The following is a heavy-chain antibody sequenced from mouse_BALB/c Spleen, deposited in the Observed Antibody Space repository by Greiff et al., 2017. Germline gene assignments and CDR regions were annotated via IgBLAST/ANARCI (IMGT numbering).Heavy chain of an antibody. CDR2: ISDGGSYT. CDR3: ARDEGDGGFAY. V-gene: IGHV5-4*02. D-gene: IGHD3-3*01. J-gene: IGHJ3*01. Sequence: EVMLVESGGGLVKPGGSLKLSCAASGFTFSDYYMYWVRQTPEKRLEWVATISDGGSYTYYPDSVKGRFTISRDNAKNNLYLQMSSLKSEDTAMYYCARDEGDGGFAYWGQGTLVTVSA. CDR1: GFTFSDYY.